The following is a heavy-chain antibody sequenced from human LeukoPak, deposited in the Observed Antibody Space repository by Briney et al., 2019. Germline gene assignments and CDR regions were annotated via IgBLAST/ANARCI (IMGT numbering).Heavy chain of an antibody. D-gene: IGHD4-23*01. V-gene: IGHV4-30-4*01. Sequence: PSETLSLTCAVSGGSSRSGDYFWSWIRQPPGKGLEWIGHTHYSGNTYYNPSLKSRVSISVDTSKNQFSLKLSSVTAADAAVYYCARENNDYGGKKAFDYWGQGTLVTVSS. CDR1: GGSSRSGDYF. CDR3: ARENNDYGGKKAFDY. J-gene: IGHJ4*02. CDR2: THYSGNT.